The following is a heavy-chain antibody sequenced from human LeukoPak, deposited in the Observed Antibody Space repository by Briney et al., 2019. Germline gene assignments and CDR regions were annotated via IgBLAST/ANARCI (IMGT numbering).Heavy chain of an antibody. V-gene: IGHV3-21*01. Sequence: GGSLRLSCADSGSTFSFYTMNWVRQAPGKGLEWVSSISSSSGHIHYADSVKGRVTISRDNAKNSLYLQMNSVRTEDTAIYYCARTGVAYDFDYWGQGTLVTVSS. CDR3: ARTGVAYDFDY. D-gene: IGHD7-27*01. CDR2: ISSSSGHI. J-gene: IGHJ4*02. CDR1: GSTFSFYT.